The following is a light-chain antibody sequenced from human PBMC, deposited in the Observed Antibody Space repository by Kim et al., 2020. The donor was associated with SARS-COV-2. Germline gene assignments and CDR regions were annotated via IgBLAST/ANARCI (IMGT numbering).Light chain of an antibody. CDR1: SSNDGRHF. V-gene: IGLV1-44*01. CDR3: ATWDVTLNGWV. Sequence: QSVLTQPPSTSGTPGQRVTISCSGSSSNDGRHFVNWYQQLPGTAPKVFIYNDNQRPSGVPDRFSGSRSGTSASLAISGLQSEDEADYYCATWDVTLNGWVFGGGTQLTVL. CDR2: NDN. J-gene: IGLJ3*02.